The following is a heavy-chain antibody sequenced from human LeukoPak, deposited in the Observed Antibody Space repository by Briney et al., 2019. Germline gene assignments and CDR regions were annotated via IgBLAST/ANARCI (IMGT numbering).Heavy chain of an antibody. D-gene: IGHD3-3*01. V-gene: IGHV4-38-2*02. J-gene: IGHJ3*02. CDR2: IYHSGST. CDR3: AGPEPSFGVVYREAFDI. Sequence: SETLSLTCTVSGYSISSGYYWGWIRQPPGKGLEWIRSIYHSGSTYYNPSLKSRVTISVDTSKNQFSLKLSSVTAGDTAVYYCAGPEPSFGVVYREAFDIWGQGTMVTVSS. CDR1: GYSISSGYY.